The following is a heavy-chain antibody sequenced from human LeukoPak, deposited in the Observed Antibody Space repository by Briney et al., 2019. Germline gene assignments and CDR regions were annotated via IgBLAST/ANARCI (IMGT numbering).Heavy chain of an antibody. V-gene: IGHV1-2*02. CDR2: INPNSGGT. J-gene: IGHJ6*03. Sequence: GASVKVSCKASGYTFTSYGISWVRQAPGQGLEWMGWINPNSGGTNYAQKFQGRVTMTRDTSISTAYMELSRLRSDDTAVYYCARDRGTIFGVVIYYYYYYMDVWGKGTTVTVSS. CDR3: ARDRGTIFGVVIYYYYYYMDV. CDR1: GYTFTSYG. D-gene: IGHD3-3*01.